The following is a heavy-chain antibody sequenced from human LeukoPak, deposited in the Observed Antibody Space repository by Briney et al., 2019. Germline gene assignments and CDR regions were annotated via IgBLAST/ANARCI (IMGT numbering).Heavy chain of an antibody. J-gene: IGHJ3*02. CDR3: ATSVRLLSYDAFDI. CDR1: SGSISSYY. Sequence: SETLSLTCTVSSGSISSYYWSWIRQPPGKGLEWIGYIYYSGSTNYNPSLKSRVTISVDTSKNQFSLKLSSVTAADTAVYYCATSVRLLSYDAFDIWGQGTMVTVSS. CDR2: IYYSGST. D-gene: IGHD5-18*01. V-gene: IGHV4-59*08.